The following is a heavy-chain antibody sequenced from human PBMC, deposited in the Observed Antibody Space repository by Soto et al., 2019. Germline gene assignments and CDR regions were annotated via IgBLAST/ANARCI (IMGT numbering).Heavy chain of an antibody. Sequence: EVQLVESGGGLVQSGGSLRLSCAASGFTFNGNSMNWVRQAPGKGLEWVSYISSSGNIKYYADSVKGRFTISRDNAKNSLYLQMNGLRDDDTAVYFCAGVLVGGWYHFDYWGQGILVTVSS. D-gene: IGHD6-19*01. CDR3: AGVLVGGWYHFDY. V-gene: IGHV3-48*02. CDR1: GFTFNGNS. J-gene: IGHJ4*02. CDR2: ISSSGNIK.